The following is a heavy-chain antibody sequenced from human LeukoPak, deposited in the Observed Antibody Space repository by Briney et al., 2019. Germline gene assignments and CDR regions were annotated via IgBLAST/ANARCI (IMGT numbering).Heavy chain of an antibody. CDR3: ARDSPIASAGGYFDY. D-gene: IGHD6-13*01. CDR1: GFTFSSYA. J-gene: IGHJ4*02. V-gene: IGHV3-30-3*01. CDR2: ISYDGSNK. Sequence: GGSLRLSCAASGFTFSSYAMYWVRQAPGKGLEWVAVISYDGSNKYYADSVKGRFTISRDNSKNTLYLQMNSLRAEDTAVYYCARDSPIASAGGYFDYWGQGTLVTVSS.